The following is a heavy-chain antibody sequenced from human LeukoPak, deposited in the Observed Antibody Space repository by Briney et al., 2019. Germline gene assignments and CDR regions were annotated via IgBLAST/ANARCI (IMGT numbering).Heavy chain of an antibody. V-gene: IGHV1-2*02. J-gene: IGHJ3*02. CDR3: ARDVEEQWLVRGGDAFDI. CDR1: GYTFTGYY. Sequence: ASVKVSCKASGYTFTGYYMHWVRQAPGQGLEWMGWINPNSGGTNYAQKFQGRVTMTRDTSISTAYMELSRLRSDDTAVYYCARDVEEQWLVRGGDAFDIWGQGTMVTVSS. D-gene: IGHD6-19*01. CDR2: INPNSGGT.